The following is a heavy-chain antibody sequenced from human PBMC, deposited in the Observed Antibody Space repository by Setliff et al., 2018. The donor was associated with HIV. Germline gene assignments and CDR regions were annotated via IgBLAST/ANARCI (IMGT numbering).Heavy chain of an antibody. CDR3: ARSQFSYSSGWYYFDY. Sequence: SETLSLTCAVYGGSFSGYYWTWIRQTPGKGLEWIGEINYSGSTYYNPSLKSRVTISVDTSKNQFSLKLSSVTAADTAVYYCARSQFSYSSGWYYFDYWGQGTLVTVSS. V-gene: IGHV4-34*01. D-gene: IGHD6-19*01. CDR1: GGSFSGYY. J-gene: IGHJ4*02. CDR2: INYSGST.